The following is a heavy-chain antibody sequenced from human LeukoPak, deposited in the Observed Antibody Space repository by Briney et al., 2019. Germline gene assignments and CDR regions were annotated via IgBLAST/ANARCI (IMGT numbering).Heavy chain of an antibody. J-gene: IGHJ4*02. D-gene: IGHD5-18*01. V-gene: IGHV3-11*04. Sequence: GGSLRLSCAASGFTFSDYYMSWIRQAPGKGLEWVSYISSSGSTIYYADSVKGRFAISRDNAKNSLYLQMNSLRAEDTAVYYCARDGSYGPNPFDYWGQGTLVTVSS. CDR3: ARDGSYGPNPFDY. CDR2: ISSSGSTI. CDR1: GFTFSDYY.